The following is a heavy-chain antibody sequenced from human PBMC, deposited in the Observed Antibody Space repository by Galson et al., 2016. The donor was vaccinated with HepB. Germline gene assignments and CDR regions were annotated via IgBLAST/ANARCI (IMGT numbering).Heavy chain of an antibody. V-gene: IGHV4-59*01. CDR3: ARARGYYNSGIFILPIPDYY. CDR1: GGSMRGYS. CDR2: IYYSGIT. J-gene: IGHJ4*02. Sequence: SETLSLTCTVSGGSMRGYSWSWIRQPPGRGLEWIGYIYYSGITNYNPSLRSRVTMAVDTSKNQFSLKLSSVTAVDTAVYYCARARGYYNSGIFILPIPDYYWGQGTLVTVSS. D-gene: IGHD3-22*01.